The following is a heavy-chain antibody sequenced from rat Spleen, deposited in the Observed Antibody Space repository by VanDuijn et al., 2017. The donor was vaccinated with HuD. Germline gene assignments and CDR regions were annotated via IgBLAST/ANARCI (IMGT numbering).Heavy chain of an antibody. CDR3: VRGSAYFDY. CDR1: GLSLPSNS. Sequence: QVQLKESGPGLVQPSQTLSLTCTVSGLSLPSNSVSWIRQPPGKGLEWMAVIWSNGGTDYNSSIKSRLSISRDTSKSQVFLRMHILQTEDATIYFCVRGSAYFDYCGQVVMVTVSS. D-gene: IGHD3-2*01. CDR2: IWSNGGT. V-gene: IGHV2-47*01. J-gene: IGHJ2*01.